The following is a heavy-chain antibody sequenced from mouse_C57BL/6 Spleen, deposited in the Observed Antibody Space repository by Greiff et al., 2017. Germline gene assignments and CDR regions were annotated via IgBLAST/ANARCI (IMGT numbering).Heavy chain of an antibody. Sequence: EVKLQESGPGLVKPSQSLSLTYSVTGYSITSGYYWNWIRQFPGNKLEWMGYISYDGSNNYNPSLKNRISITRDTSKNQFFLKLNSVTTEDTATYYCARVTVVFDYWGQGTTLTVSS. CDR1: GYSITSGYY. D-gene: IGHD1-1*01. J-gene: IGHJ2*01. CDR2: ISYDGSN. V-gene: IGHV3-6*01. CDR3: ARVTVVFDY.